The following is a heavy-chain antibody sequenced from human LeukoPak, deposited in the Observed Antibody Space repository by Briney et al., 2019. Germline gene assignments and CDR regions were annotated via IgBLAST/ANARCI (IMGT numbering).Heavy chain of an antibody. CDR2: ISGYNGKT. Sequence: ASVKVSCKASGYTFTSYGITWVRQAPGQGLEWMGLISGYNGKTNYVQKFQGRVTMTTDTSTSTAYMELRSLRSDDTAVYYCARDCPDITATTCRGMDVWGQGTTVTVSS. V-gene: IGHV1-18*01. CDR3: ARDCPDITATTCRGMDV. CDR1: GYTFTSYG. D-gene: IGHD1-7*01. J-gene: IGHJ6*02.